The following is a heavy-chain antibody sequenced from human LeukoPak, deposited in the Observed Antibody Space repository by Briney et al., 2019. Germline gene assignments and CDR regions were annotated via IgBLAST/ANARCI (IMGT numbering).Heavy chain of an antibody. CDR2: ISYEGSNK. CDR1: GFTFSSYA. J-gene: IGHJ4*02. D-gene: IGHD4-17*01. CDR3: ARDPSVTTSDYFDY. V-gene: IGHV3-30-3*01. Sequence: GGSLRLSCAASGFTFSSYAMHWVRQAPGKGLEWVAVISYEGSNKYYADSVKGRFTISRDNSKNTLYLQMNSLRAEDTAVYYCARDPSVTTSDYFDYWGQGTLVTVSS.